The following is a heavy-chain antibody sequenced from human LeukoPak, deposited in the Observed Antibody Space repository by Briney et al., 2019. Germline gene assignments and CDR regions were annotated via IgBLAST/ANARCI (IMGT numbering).Heavy chain of an antibody. CDR3: ARHGGGYCRTTSCYLFDP. V-gene: IGHV5-51*01. CDR2: IYPGDSDT. J-gene: IGHJ5*02. CDR1: GYSFTTYW. Sequence: GESLKISCKASGYSFTTYWIGWVRQMPGKGLEWMGIIYPGDSDTKYSPSFQGQVTISADKFISTAYLQWSSLKASDTAMYYCARHGGGYCRTTSCYLFDPWGQGTLVTVSS. D-gene: IGHD2-2*01.